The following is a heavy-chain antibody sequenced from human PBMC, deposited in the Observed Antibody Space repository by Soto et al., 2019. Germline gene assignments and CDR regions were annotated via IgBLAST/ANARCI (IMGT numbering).Heavy chain of an antibody. V-gene: IGHV4-31*03. J-gene: IGHJ4*02. CDR3: ARELYSSSWYGGFDY. CDR2: IYYSGST. Sequence: QVQLQESGPGLVKPSQTLSLTCTVSGGSISSGGYYWSWIRQHPGKGLEWIGYIYYSGSTYYNPSLKSRVTISVDTSKDQFSLKLSSVTAADTAVYYCARELYSSSWYGGFDYWGQGTLVTVSA. D-gene: IGHD6-13*01. CDR1: GGSISSGGYY.